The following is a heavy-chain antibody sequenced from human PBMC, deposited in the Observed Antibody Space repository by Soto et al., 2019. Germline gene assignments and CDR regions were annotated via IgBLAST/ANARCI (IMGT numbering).Heavy chain of an antibody. CDR3: ARQAVAGYPSAFDY. Sequence: GESLKISCKASGYSFASYWIGWVRQMPGRGLEWMGIIYPGDSDTIYSPSFQGQVTISADKSISTAYLQWSSLKASDTAMYYCARQAVAGYPSAFDYWGQGALVTVSS. J-gene: IGHJ4*02. CDR2: IYPGDSDT. D-gene: IGHD6-19*01. CDR1: GYSFASYW. V-gene: IGHV5-51*01.